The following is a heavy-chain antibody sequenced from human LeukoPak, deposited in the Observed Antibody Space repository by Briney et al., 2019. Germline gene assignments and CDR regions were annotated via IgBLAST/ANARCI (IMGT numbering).Heavy chain of an antibody. V-gene: IGHV3-23*01. D-gene: IGHD2-2*01. CDR1: GFTFSSYA. Sequence: GGSLRLSCAASGFTFSSYAMSWVRQAPGKGLEWVSAISGSGGSTYYADSAKGRFTISRDNSKNTLYLQMNSLRAEDTAVYYCAKVRPYCSSTSCYAISRLYYFDYWGQGTLVTVSS. CDR3: AKVRPYCSSTSCYAISRLYYFDY. CDR2: ISGSGGST. J-gene: IGHJ4*02.